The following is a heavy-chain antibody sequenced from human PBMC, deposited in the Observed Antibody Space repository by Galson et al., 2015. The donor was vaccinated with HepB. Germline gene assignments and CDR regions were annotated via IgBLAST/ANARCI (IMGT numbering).Heavy chain of an antibody. D-gene: IGHD1-1*01. CDR3: AREIRQSVTTYYYYYMDV. V-gene: IGHV3-48*01. CDR2: ISSSSSTI. Sequence: SLRLSCAASGFTFSSYSMNWVRQAPGKGLEWVSYISSSSSTIYYADSVKGRFTISRDNAKNSLYLQMNSLRAEDTAVYYCAREIRQSVTTYYYYYMDVWGKGTTVTVSS. CDR1: GFTFSSYS. J-gene: IGHJ6*03.